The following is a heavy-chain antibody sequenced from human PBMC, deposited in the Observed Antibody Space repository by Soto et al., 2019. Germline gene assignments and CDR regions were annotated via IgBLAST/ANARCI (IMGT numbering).Heavy chain of an antibody. CDR2: INHSGST. D-gene: IGHD3-22*01. Sequence: QVQLQQWGAGLLKPSETLSLTCAVYGGSFSGYYWSWIRQPPGKGLEWIGEINHSGSTNYNPSLKSRVTISVDTSKNQFSLKLSSVTAADTAVYWGARGPRRNYYDSSGYYFAPFDYWGQGTLVTVSS. CDR1: GGSFSGYY. J-gene: IGHJ4*02. V-gene: IGHV4-34*01. CDR3: ARGPRRNYYDSSGYYFAPFDY.